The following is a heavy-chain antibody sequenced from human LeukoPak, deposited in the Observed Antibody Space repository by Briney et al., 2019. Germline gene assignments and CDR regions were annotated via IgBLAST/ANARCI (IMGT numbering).Heavy chain of an antibody. CDR3: AGGRTTVTTSDY. CDR1: GGSFSGYY. V-gene: IGHV4-34*01. CDR2: ISHSGST. Sequence: SETLSLTCAVYGGSFSGYYWSWIRQPPGKGREWIGEISHSGSTNYNPSLKSRVTISVDTSKNQFSLKLSSVTAADTAVYYCAGGRTTVTTSDYWGQGTLVTVSS. D-gene: IGHD4-17*01. J-gene: IGHJ4*02.